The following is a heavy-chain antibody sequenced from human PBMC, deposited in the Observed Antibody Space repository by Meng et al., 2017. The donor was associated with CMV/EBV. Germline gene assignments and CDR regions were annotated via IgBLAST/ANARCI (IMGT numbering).Heavy chain of an antibody. J-gene: IGHJ3*02. V-gene: IGHV3-7*01. CDR3: ARESVVIQALGRAFDI. CDR1: GFTFSSYW. D-gene: IGHD2-2*01. Sequence: GGSLRLSCAASGFTFSSYWMSWVRQAPGKGLERVANIKRDGSEKYYVDSVKGRFTISRDNAKNSLYLQMNSLRAEDTAVYYCARESVVIQALGRAFDIWGQGTMVTVSS. CDR2: IKRDGSEK.